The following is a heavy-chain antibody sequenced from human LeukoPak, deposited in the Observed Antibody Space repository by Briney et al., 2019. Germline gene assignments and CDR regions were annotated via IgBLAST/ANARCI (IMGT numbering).Heavy chain of an antibody. CDR1: AGSISSDS. V-gene: IGHV4-59*08. CDR2: INHSGGT. CDR3: ARYTMVRGVDP. J-gene: IGHJ5*02. D-gene: IGHD3-10*01. Sequence: PSETLSLTCTVSAGSISSDSWNWIRQPPGQGLEWIGYINHSGGTKYNPSLESRVTISIDTSKNQFSLKLSSVTAADTAVYYCARYTMVRGVDPWGQGTLVTVSS.